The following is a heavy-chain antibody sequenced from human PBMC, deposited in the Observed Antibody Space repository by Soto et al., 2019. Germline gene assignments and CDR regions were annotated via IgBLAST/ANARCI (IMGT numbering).Heavy chain of an antibody. CDR2: FDPEDGET. J-gene: IGHJ4*02. V-gene: IGHV1-24*01. CDR3: ATDGWGFGEFRDY. CDR1: GYTPTELS. D-gene: IGHD3-10*01. Sequence: ASVKVSCKVSGYTPTELSMHWVRQAPGKGLEWMGGFDPEDGETIYAQKFQGRVTMTEDTSTDTAYMELSSLRSEDTAVYYCATDGWGFGEFRDYWGQGTLVTVSS.